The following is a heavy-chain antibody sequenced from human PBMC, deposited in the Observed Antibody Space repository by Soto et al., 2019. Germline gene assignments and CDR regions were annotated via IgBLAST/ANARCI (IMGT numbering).Heavy chain of an antibody. CDR1: GFTFSSYA. J-gene: IGHJ6*02. D-gene: IGHD3-10*01. Sequence: EVQLLESGGGLVQPGGSLRLSCAASGFTFSSYAMSWVRQAPGKGLEWVSAISGSGGSTYYADSVKGRFTISRDNSKNTLYLQMNSLRAEDTAVYYCAQGGVWFGNYGMDVWGQGTTVTVSS. V-gene: IGHV3-23*01. CDR2: ISGSGGST. CDR3: AQGGVWFGNYGMDV.